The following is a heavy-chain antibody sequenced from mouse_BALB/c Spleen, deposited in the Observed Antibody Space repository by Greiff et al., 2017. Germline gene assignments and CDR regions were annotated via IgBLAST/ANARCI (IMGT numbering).Heavy chain of an antibody. D-gene: IGHD2-4*01. CDR2: IYPGDGDT. CDR3: ARSGGDYDGWFAY. CDR1: GYAFSSYW. J-gene: IGHJ3*01. Sequence: VQRVESGAELVRPGSSVKISCKASGYAFSSYWMNWVKQRPGQGLEWIGQIYPGDGDTNYNGKFKGKATLTADKSSSTAYMQLSSLTSEDSAVYFCARSGGDYDGWFAYWGQGTLVTVSA. V-gene: IGHV1-80*01.